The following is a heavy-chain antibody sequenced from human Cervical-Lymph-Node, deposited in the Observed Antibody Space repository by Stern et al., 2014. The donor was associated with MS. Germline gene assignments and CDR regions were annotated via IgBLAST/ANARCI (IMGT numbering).Heavy chain of an antibody. J-gene: IGHJ4*02. Sequence: QVQLVQSGGGVVQPGRSLRLSCAASGFTFSDYGMIWVRQAPGKGLEWVAMIWYDGSNKYYADSVKGRFAISRDKSEDTLYLQMNSLRAEDTAVYFCARVGVGTTLNYFDYWGQGTLVTVSS. V-gene: IGHV3-33*01. CDR2: IWYDGSNK. CDR1: GFTFSDYG. D-gene: IGHD1-26*01. CDR3: ARVGVGTTLNYFDY.